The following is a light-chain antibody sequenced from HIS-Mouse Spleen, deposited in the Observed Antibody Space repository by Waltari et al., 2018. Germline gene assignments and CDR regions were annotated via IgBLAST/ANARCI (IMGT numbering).Light chain of an antibody. V-gene: IGKV3-15*01. CDR1: QSVSSN. CDR2: GAS. Sequence: EIVMTQSPATLSVSPGERATLSYRASQSVSSNLAWYQQKPGQAPRLLIYGASTRATGILARFSGSGSGTEFTLTISSMQSEDFAVYYCQQYNNWPWTFGQGTKVEIK. CDR3: QQYNNWPWT. J-gene: IGKJ1*01.